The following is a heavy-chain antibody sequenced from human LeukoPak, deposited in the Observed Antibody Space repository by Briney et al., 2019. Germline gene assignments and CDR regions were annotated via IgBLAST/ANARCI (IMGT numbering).Heavy chain of an antibody. CDR2: IIPIFGTA. CDR3: AGAEGRYYYDSSGYSDWFDP. V-gene: IGHV1-69*13. Sequence: GASVKVSCKASGGTFSSYAISWVRQAPGQGLEWMGGIIPIFGTANYAQKFQGRVTITADESTSTAYMELSSLRSEDTAVYYCAGAEGRYYYDSSGYSDWFDPWGQGTLVTVSS. D-gene: IGHD3-22*01. J-gene: IGHJ5*02. CDR1: GGTFSSYA.